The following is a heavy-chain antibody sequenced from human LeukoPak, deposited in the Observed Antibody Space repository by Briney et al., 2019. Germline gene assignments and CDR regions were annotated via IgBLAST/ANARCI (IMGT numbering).Heavy chain of an antibody. J-gene: IGHJ4*02. CDR3: ARRAPSHDFDD. CDR1: GFTFSNYA. Sequence: GGSLRLSCAASGFTFSNYAMSWVRQAPGKGLEWVSAISGSASSTYHADSVKGRFTISRDNAKNSLYLQMNSLRVEDTALYYCARRAPSHDFDDWGQGTLVTVSS. V-gene: IGHV3-23*01. CDR2: ISGSASST.